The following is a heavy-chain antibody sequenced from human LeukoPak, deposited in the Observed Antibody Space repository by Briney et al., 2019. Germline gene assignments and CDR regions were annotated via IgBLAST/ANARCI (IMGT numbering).Heavy chain of an antibody. CDR2: IRYDGSNK. J-gene: IGHJ5*02. V-gene: IGHV3-30*02. D-gene: IGHD3-10*01. CDR3: AKDQEGYYGSGKLDP. Sequence: GGSLRLSCAASGFTFSSYWMSWVRQAPGKGLEWVAFIRYDGSNKYYADSVKGRFTISRDNSKNTLYLQMNSLRAEDTAVYYCAKDQEGYYGSGKLDPWGQGTLVTVSS. CDR1: GFTFSSYW.